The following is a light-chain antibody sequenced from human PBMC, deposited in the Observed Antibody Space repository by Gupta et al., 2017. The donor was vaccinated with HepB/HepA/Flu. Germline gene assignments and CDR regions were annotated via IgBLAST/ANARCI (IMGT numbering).Light chain of an antibody. CDR1: SSDVGDHNY. V-gene: IGLV2-14*03. Sequence: QSALTQPASVSGSPGQSITISCTGTSSDVGDHNYVSWYQQHPGKAPKLMIYDVTNRPSGVSNRVSGSKSGNTASLTISGLQAEDEADYYCRSYTNSSTLVFGGGAKLTVL. CDR2: DVT. CDR3: RSYTNSSTLV. J-gene: IGLJ2*01.